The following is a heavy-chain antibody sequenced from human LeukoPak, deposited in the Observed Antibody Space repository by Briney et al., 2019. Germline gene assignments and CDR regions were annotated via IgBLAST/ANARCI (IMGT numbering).Heavy chain of an antibody. V-gene: IGHV3-23*01. J-gene: IGHJ4*02. D-gene: IGHD2-2*02. CDR1: GFTFSNYS. CDR3: TKARSASSSSCYNH. CDR2: MSGSDTST. Sequence: GGSLRLSCAASGFTFSNYSMSWVRQAPGKGLEWVSSMSGSDTSTYYADSVKGRFAISRDNSKNTLKLQMNSLRAEDTAVYYCTKARSASSSSCYNHWGQGILVTVSS.